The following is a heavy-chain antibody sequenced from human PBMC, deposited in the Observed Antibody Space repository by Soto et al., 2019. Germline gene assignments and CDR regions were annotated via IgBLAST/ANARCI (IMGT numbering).Heavy chain of an antibody. CDR1: GFTFSNYA. Sequence: GGSLRLSCAAAGFTFSNYAMSWVRQSPGYGLEWVSTFTRAGGTHYADSVKGRFTISRDNSNNMLFLQMNSLRAEDTALYYCAREFAPGSPNYDYWGLGTLVTVSS. CDR2: FTRAGGT. CDR3: AREFAPGSPNYDY. V-gene: IGHV3-23*01. J-gene: IGHJ4*02. D-gene: IGHD2-21*01.